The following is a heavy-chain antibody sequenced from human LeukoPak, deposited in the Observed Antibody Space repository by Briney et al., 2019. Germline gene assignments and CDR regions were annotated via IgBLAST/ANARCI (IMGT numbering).Heavy chain of an antibody. D-gene: IGHD3-3*01. CDR3: ARAVDDFSGWFDP. V-gene: IGHV3-53*01. CDR1: GFNVSSNY. J-gene: IGHJ5*02. Sequence: GSLRLSCAASGFNVSSNYMSWVRQAPGKGLEWVSIIYSGGSTYYADSVKGRFTISRDNSKNTLYLQMNSLRAEDTAVYYCARAVDDFSGWFDPWGQGTLVTVSS. CDR2: IYSGGST.